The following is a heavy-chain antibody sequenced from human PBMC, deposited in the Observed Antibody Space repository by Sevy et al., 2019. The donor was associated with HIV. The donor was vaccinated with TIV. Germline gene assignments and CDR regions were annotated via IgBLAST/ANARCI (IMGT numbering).Heavy chain of an antibody. D-gene: IGHD2-21*01. CDR3: VRDERAIASHFDY. J-gene: IGHJ4*02. CDR1: GFTLSSYT. CDR2: FDRTDIT. Sequence: RGYLRLSCEASGFTLSSYTMNWVRQSPEKGLEWVATFDRTDITHYADSVKGRFIIARDTAKNSLFLQMNSLRDDDTAMYFCVRDERAIASHFDYWGRGTLVIVSS. V-gene: IGHV3-48*02.